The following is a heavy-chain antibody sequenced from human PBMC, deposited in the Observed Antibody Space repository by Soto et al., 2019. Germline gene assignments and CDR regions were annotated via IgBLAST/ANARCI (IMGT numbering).Heavy chain of an antibody. D-gene: IGHD4-17*01. CDR3: AKVAYGEGLAY. CDR1: GFIFSSYW. CDR2: IKQDGSEK. V-gene: IGHV3-7*03. Sequence: GGSLRLSCAVSGFIFSSYWMSWVRQAPGKGLGWVANIKQDGSEKYYVDSVKGRLTISRDNAKNSLFPQMNSLRAEDTAIYYCAKVAYGEGLAYWGQGTLVTVSS. J-gene: IGHJ4*02.